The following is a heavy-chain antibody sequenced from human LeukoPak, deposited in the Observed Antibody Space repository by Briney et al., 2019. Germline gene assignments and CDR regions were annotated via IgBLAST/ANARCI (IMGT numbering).Heavy chain of an antibody. CDR2: IDPSDSYT. D-gene: IGHD3-9*01. J-gene: IGHJ4*02. V-gene: IGHV5-10-1*01. Sequence: PGESLKISCKGSGYSFTSYWISWVRQMPGKGLEWMGRIDPSDSYTNYSPSFQGHVTISADKSISTAYLQWSSLKASDTAMYYCARHERRTYHDILTTGVDYWGQGTLVTVSS. CDR1: GYSFTSYW. CDR3: ARHERRTYHDILTTGVDY.